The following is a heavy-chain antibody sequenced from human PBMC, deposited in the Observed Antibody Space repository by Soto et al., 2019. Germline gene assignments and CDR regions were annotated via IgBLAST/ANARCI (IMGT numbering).Heavy chain of an antibody. V-gene: IGHV4-30-4*01. CDR3: ARSSQSTVTIFDY. CDR1: GDSSSSGDYY. J-gene: IGHJ4*02. Sequence: SETLSLTCTVSGDSSSSGDYYWSWIRQPPGKGLEWIGCIYYSGNTYYNPSLKRRFSISVDTSKNQFSLQLSSVTAADTAVYYCARSSQSTVTIFDYWGQGTLVTVSS. D-gene: IGHD4-17*01. CDR2: IYYSGNT.